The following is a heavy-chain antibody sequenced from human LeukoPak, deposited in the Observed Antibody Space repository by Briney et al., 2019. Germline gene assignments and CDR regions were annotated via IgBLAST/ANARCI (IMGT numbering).Heavy chain of an antibody. CDR3: VGPDSQFDC. Sequence: PGGSLRLSCAVSGFTVSSNYMSWVRQAPGKGLEWVSSISSNSLHIFYADSVKGRFTISRDNAKNSLYLQMNNLRAEDTAVYYCVGPDSQFDCWGQGTLVTVSS. D-gene: IGHD3-10*01. J-gene: IGHJ4*02. V-gene: IGHV3-21*01. CDR1: GFTVSSNY. CDR2: ISSNSLHI.